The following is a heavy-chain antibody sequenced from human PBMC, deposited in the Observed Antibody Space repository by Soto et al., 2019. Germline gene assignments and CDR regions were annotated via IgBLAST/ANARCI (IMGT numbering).Heavy chain of an antibody. J-gene: IGHJ6*03. CDR2: ISAYNGNT. CDR1: GYTYTSYG. V-gene: IGHV1-18*01. CDR3: ARVGDGRFGEGYYYYYYMDV. Sequence: ASVKVSCKASGYTYTSYGISWARQAHGQGLEWMGWISAYNGNTNYAQKLQGRVTMTTDTSTSTAYMELRSLRSDDTAVYYCARVGDGRFGEGYYYYYYMDVWGKGTTVTVSS. D-gene: IGHD3-10*01.